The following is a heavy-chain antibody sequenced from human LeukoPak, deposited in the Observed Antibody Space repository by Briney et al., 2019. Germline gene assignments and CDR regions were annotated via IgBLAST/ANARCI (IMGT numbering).Heavy chain of an antibody. Sequence: GASVKVSCKASGYIFTSYAMHWVRQAPGQRLEWMGWINAGNGNTKYSQKFQGRVTITRDTSASTAYMELSSLRSEDTAVYYCAKTHEQDYYGSGIIPGDYFDYWGQGTLVTVSS. CDR1: GYIFTSYA. CDR2: INAGNGNT. J-gene: IGHJ4*02. D-gene: IGHD3-10*01. CDR3: AKTHEQDYYGSGIIPGDYFDY. V-gene: IGHV1-3*01.